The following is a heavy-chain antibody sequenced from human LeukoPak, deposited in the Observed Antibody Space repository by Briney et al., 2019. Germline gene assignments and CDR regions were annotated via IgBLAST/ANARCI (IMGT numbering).Heavy chain of an antibody. CDR3: ARVVRSGSYNGGDDAFDI. D-gene: IGHD3-10*01. CDR2: ISSGSSYI. Sequence: GGSLRLSCAASGFIFTSYDMSWVRQAPGKGLEWVSSISSGSSYIYYADSVKGRFTISRDNAKNSLYLQMNSLRAEDTAVYYCARVVRSGSYNGGDDAFDIWGQGTMVTVSS. CDR1: GFIFTSYD. V-gene: IGHV3-21*01. J-gene: IGHJ3*02.